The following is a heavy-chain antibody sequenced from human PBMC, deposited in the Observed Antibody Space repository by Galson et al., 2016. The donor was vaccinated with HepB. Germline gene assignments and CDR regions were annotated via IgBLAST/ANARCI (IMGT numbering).Heavy chain of an antibody. D-gene: IGHD2-8*02. V-gene: IGHV4-59*01. CDR1: GGSISGYY. CDR2: IYYSGST. J-gene: IGHJ6*04. Sequence: TLSLTCTVSGGSISGYYWSWIRQPPGKGLEWIGYIYYSGSTNYNPSLTSRVTISADTSKNQFSLNLNSVTAADTAVYYCARCTRVDGMDIWGKGTTVTVSS. CDR3: ARCTRVDGMDI.